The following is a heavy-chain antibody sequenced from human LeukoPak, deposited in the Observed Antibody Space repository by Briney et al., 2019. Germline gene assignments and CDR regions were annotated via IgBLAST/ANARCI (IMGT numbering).Heavy chain of an antibody. V-gene: IGHV1-2*02. D-gene: IGHD3-16*01. CDR3: ARVRYRLAETYIDY. CDR1: GYTFTDHY. CDR2: INPNSGDT. J-gene: IGHJ4*02. Sequence: ASVKVSCKASGYTFTDHYSHWLRQAPGQGLEWMGWINPNSGDTNYAQKFQGRVTMTRDTSISTAYMELSRLRSDDTAVYYCARVRYRLAETYIDYWGQGTLVTVSS.